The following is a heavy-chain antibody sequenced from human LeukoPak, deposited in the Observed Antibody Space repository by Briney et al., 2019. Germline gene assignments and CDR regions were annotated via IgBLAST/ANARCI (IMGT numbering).Heavy chain of an antibody. CDR1: GFTFSSHA. CDR3: ARQGY. J-gene: IGHJ4*02. V-gene: IGHV3-64*01. CDR2: ISSNGGST. Sequence: GGSLRLSCAASGFTFSSHAMHWVRQAPGKGLEYVSAISSNGGSTYYANSVKGRFTISRDNSKNTLYLQMGSLRAEDMAVYYCARQGYWGQGTLVTVSS.